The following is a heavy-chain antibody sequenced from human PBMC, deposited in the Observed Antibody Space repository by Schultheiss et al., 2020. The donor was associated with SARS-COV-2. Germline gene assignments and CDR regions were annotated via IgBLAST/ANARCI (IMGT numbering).Heavy chain of an antibody. V-gene: IGHV3-48*01. CDR3: ARSYGGDTAMVPSYY. Sequence: GGSLRLSCAASGFTFSSYSMNWVRQAPGKGLEWVSYISSSSSTIYYADSVKGRFTISRDNAKNSLYLQMNSLRAEDTAVYYCARSYGGDTAMVPSYYWGQGTLVTVSS. CDR1: GFTFSSYS. D-gene: IGHD5-18*01. CDR2: ISSSSSTI. J-gene: IGHJ4*02.